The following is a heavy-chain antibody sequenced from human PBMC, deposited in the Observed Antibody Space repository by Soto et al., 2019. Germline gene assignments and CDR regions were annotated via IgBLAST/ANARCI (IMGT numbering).Heavy chain of an antibody. D-gene: IGHD2-15*01. Sequence: GGSLRLSCAASGFIFSNYGMSWFRQAPGKGLEWVSYISGSGDITNYADSVKGRFTISRDKNTLYLQMSSLRAEDTAVYYCTRKQSSLSPNFDPWGQGTLVTVSS. CDR1: GFIFSNYG. CDR2: ISGSGDIT. CDR3: TRKQSSLSPNFDP. V-gene: IGHV3-23*01. J-gene: IGHJ5*02.